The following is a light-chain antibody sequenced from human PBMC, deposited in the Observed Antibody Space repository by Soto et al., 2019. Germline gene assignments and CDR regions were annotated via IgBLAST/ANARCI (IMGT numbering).Light chain of an antibody. CDR3: TSYGGRDNLM. V-gene: IGLV2-8*01. Sequence: QSALTQPPSASGSPGQSVTISCTGTSSDIGAYNYVSWFQQHPGEAPNLIISEVNKRPSGVPDRFSGSKSGNTASLTVSGLQAEDEADYYCTSYGGRDNLMFGGGTKLTVL. J-gene: IGLJ3*02. CDR2: EVN. CDR1: SSDIGAYNY.